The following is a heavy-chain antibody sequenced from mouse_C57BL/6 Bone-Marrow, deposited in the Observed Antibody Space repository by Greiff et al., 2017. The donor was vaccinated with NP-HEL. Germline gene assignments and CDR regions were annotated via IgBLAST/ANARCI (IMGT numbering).Heavy chain of an antibody. CDR1: GYTFTDYY. CDR3: ARTRLRRFDY. D-gene: IGHD2-2*01. Sequence: EVKLMESGPVLVKPGASVKMSCKASGYTFTDYYMNWVKQSHGKSLEWIGVINPYNGGTSYNQKFKGKATLTVDKSSSTAYMELNSLTSEDSAVYYCARTRLRRFDYWGQGTTLTVSS. J-gene: IGHJ2*01. V-gene: IGHV1-19*01. CDR2: INPYNGGT.